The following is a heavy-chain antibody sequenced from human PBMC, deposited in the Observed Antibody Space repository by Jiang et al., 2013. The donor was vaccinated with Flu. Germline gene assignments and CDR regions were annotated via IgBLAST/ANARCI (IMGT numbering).Heavy chain of an antibody. CDR3: ARGHLRPPVYYFDS. V-gene: IGHV3-74*01. CDR2: IRGDGVST. D-gene: IGHD6-6*01. Sequence: VQLVESGGGLVQPGGSVRLSCVASGFTFSSSWMHWVRQTPGQGLLWVSRIRGDGVSTNYADSVKGRFTVSRDNAQNTLYLQMTSLRVEDTAVYYCARGHLRPPVYYFDSWG. CDR1: GFTFSSSW. J-gene: IGHJ4*01.